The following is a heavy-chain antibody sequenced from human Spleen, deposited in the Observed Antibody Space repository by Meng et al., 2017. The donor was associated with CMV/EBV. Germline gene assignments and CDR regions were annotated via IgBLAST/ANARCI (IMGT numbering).Heavy chain of an antibody. Sequence: VQVQESGPGLVKPSQTLSLTCPVSGGSMASCAYLWNWIRQPPGKGLEWIGYIYHSGNTYYNPSLKSRVTISIDTSKNQFSLKLSSVTAADTAAYYCARAEYYNWFDPWGQGTLVTVSS. D-gene: IGHD1-14*01. V-gene: IGHV4-30-4*01. CDR2: IYHSGNT. CDR3: ARAEYYNWFDP. CDR1: GGSMASCAYL. J-gene: IGHJ5*02.